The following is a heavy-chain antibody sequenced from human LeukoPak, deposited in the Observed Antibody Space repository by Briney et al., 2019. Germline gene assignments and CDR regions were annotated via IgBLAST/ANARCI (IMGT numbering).Heavy chain of an antibody. CDR2: ISESGGNT. J-gene: IGHJ6*04. CDR3: AELGITMIGGV. V-gene: IGHV3-23*01. CDR1: GFSFSSYA. Sequence: GGSLRLSCAASGFSFSSYAMSWVRQAPGKGLEWVSAISESGGNTYYADPVKGRFTISRDNAKNSLYLQMNSLRAEDTAVYYCAELGITMIGGVWGKGTTVTISS. D-gene: IGHD3-10*02.